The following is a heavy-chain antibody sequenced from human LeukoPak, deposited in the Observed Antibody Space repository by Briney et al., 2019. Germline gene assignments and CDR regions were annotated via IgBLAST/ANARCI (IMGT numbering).Heavy chain of an antibody. D-gene: IGHD3-16*01. CDR2: IYNDGST. Sequence: GGSLRLSRAASGFTVSSNYMSWVRQAPGKGLEWVALIYNDGSTHYTDSVKGRFTISRDTSRNTLFLQMNSLRVEDSAVSYCASQSFATFDPWGQGTLVTVSS. J-gene: IGHJ5*02. V-gene: IGHV3-53*01. CDR1: GFTVSSNY. CDR3: ASQSFATFDP.